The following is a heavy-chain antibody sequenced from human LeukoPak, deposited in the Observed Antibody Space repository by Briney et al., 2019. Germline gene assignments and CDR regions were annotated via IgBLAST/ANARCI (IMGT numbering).Heavy chain of an antibody. CDR1: GGSISSSSYY. V-gene: IGHV4-39*07. Sequence: PSETLSLTCTVSGGSISSSSYYWGWIRQPPGKGLEWIGSIYYSGSTYYNPSLKSRVTISVDTSKNQFSLKLSSVTAADTAVYYCARGHLSRRYFDLWGRGTLVTVSS. D-gene: IGHD3-3*02. CDR3: ARGHLSRRYFDL. CDR2: IYYSGST. J-gene: IGHJ2*01.